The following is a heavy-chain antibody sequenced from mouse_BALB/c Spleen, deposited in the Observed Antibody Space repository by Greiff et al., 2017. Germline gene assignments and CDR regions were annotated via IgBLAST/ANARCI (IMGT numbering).Heavy chain of an antibody. CDR3: ARRGSSYEDYAMDY. Sequence: QVQLQQPGAELVKPGASVKLSCKASGYTFTSYWMHWVRQRPGQGLEWIGEINPSNGRTNYNEKFKSKATLTVDKSSSTAYMQLSSLTSEDSAVYYCARRGSSYEDYAMDYWGQGTSVTVSS. CDR1: GYTFTSYW. J-gene: IGHJ4*01. D-gene: IGHD1-1*01. V-gene: IGHV1S81*02. CDR2: INPSNGRT.